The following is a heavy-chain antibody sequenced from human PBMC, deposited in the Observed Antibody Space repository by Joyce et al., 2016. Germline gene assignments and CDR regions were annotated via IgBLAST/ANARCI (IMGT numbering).Heavy chain of an antibody. CDR3: AVRAGTYSFDC. V-gene: IGHV3-48*04. CDR2: ISSCSSSI. D-gene: IGHD1-1*01. CDR1: GLTFSDYS. J-gene: IGHJ4*02. Sequence: EVQLVESGGGLVQPGGSLRLSCVASGLTFSDYSMNWVRQAPGKCLEWVSYISSCSSSIYYADSVKGRFTISRDNAKNSLYLQMNSLGAEDTAVYYCAVRAGTYSFDCWGQGTLVTVSS.